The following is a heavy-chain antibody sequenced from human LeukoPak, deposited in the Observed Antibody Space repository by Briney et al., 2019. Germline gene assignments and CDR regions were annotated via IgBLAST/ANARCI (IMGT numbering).Heavy chain of an antibody. CDR1: GGSISTYY. CDR2: IYTSGST. CDR3: ARVGKHYYDRTGAFDI. J-gene: IGHJ3*02. Sequence: PSETLSLTCTVSGGSISTYYWSWIRQPAGKGLEWIGRIYTSGSTNYNPSLKSRVTMSVDTSKNHFSLKLSSVTAADTAIYYCARVGKHYYDRTGAFDIWGQGTMVTVSS. D-gene: IGHD3-22*01. V-gene: IGHV4-4*07.